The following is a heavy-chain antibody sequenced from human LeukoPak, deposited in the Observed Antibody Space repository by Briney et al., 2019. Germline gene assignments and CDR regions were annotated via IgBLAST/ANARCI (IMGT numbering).Heavy chain of an antibody. CDR3: ARQQLLDNWFDP. CDR2: IYYSGST. Sequence: PSQTLSLTCTVSGGSISSGGYYWSWIRQHPGKGLEWIGYIYYSGSTYYNPSLKSRVTISVDTSKNQFSLKLSSVTAADTAVYYCARQQLLDNWFDPWGQGTLVTVSS. D-gene: IGHD6-13*01. CDR1: GGSISSGGYY. V-gene: IGHV4-31*03. J-gene: IGHJ5*02.